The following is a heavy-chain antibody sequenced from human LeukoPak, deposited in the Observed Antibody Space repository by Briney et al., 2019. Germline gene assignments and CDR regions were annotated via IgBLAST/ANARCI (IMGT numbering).Heavy chain of an antibody. CDR3: AKEEFDY. Sequence: PGGSLRLSCEASGFTFRSYWMTWVRQAAGKGLEWVAYIKEDGSEKYYVDSVKGRFTISRDNSKNTLYLQMNSLRAEDTAVYYCAKEEFDYWGQGTLVTVSS. CDR1: GFTFRSYW. J-gene: IGHJ4*02. V-gene: IGHV3-7*03. CDR2: IKEDGSEK.